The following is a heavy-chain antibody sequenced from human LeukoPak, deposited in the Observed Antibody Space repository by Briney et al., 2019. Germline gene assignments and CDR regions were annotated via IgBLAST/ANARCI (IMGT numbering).Heavy chain of an antibody. CDR3: ARGTLGAWGW. Sequence: PGGSLRLSCAVSGFTFGSYDMNWVRQAPGKGLEWVSSISSSSNYIHYADSVKGRFTISRDNAKNSLYLQMNSLRAEDTAVYFCARGTLGAWGWWGQGTLVTVSA. D-gene: IGHD6-19*01. V-gene: IGHV3-21*01. CDR1: GFTFGSYD. J-gene: IGHJ4*02. CDR2: ISSSSNYI.